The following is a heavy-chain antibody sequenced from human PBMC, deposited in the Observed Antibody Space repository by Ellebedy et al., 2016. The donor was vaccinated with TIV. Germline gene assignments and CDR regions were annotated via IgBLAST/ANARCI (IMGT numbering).Heavy chain of an antibody. J-gene: IGHJ5*02. CDR2: IYHSGST. D-gene: IGHD2-21*01. Sequence: SETLSLTXAVSGGSISSGGYSWSWIRQPPGKGLEWIGYIYHSGSTYYNPSLKSRVTISVDTSKNQFSLKLSSVTAADTAVYYCARGYCGGDCYTLNWFDPWGQGTLVTVSS. CDR1: GGSISSGGYS. CDR3: ARGYCGGDCYTLNWFDP. V-gene: IGHV4-30-2*01.